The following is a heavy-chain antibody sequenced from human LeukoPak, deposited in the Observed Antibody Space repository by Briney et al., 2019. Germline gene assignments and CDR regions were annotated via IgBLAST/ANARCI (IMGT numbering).Heavy chain of an antibody. Sequence: SETLSLTCAVYGGSFSGYYWSWIRQPPGKGLEWIGEINHSGSTNYNPSLKSRVTISVDTSKNQFSLKLSSVTAADTAVYYCARGSDSGSDAFDIWGQGTMVTVSS. D-gene: IGHD3-22*01. CDR3: ARGSDSGSDAFDI. V-gene: IGHV4-34*01. CDR2: INHSGST. CDR1: GGSFSGYY. J-gene: IGHJ3*02.